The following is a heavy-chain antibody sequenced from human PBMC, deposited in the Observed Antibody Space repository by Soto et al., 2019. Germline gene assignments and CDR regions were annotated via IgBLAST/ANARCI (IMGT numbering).Heavy chain of an antibody. D-gene: IGHD3-10*01. CDR3: AGSYSSGNWYFDY. CDR2: TSTSSTTK. V-gene: IGHV3-48*02. J-gene: IGHJ4*02. CDR1: GFSFSSYS. Sequence: PGGSLRLSCAASGFSFSSYSMNWVRQAAGKGLEWIAYTSTSSTTKYYADSVRGRFSISRDNANDLLYLDMDKLRDEDTGIYYCAGSYSSGNWYFDYWGLGTPVTVS.